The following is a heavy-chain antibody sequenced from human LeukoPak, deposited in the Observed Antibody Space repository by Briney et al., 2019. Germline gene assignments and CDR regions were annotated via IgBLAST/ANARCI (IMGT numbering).Heavy chain of an antibody. CDR1: GFTFSSYA. V-gene: IGHV3-23*01. Sequence: GSLRLSCAASGFTFSSYAMSWVRQAPGKGLEWVSAISGSGGSTYYADSVKGRFTISRDNSKNTLYLQMNSLRAEDTAVYYCAKDSDGYYYDSSGEGYFDYWGQGTLATVSS. J-gene: IGHJ4*02. D-gene: IGHD3-22*01. CDR2: ISGSGGST. CDR3: AKDSDGYYYDSSGEGYFDY.